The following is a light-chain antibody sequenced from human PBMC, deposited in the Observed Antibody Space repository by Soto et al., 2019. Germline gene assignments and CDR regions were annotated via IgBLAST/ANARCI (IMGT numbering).Light chain of an antibody. CDR1: QSLVH. V-gene: IGKV2-24*01. Sequence: DIVLTQTPLSSPVTLGQPASISCTSSQSLVHLSWLHQRPGQPPRLLIYKISDRFSGVPDRFSGSGAGTDFTLKISRVEVEDVGVYYCMQSAQFPWTFGQGTKVEIK. CDR2: KIS. J-gene: IGKJ1*01. CDR3: MQSAQFPWT.